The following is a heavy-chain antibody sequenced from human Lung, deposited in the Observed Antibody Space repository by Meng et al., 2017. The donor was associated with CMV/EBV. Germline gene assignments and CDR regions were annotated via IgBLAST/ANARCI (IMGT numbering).Heavy chain of an antibody. J-gene: IGHJ6*02. CDR1: GYTFTSYY. CDR2: INPSGGST. D-gene: IGHD3-3*01. Sequence: SXXVSXXASGYTFTSYYMHWVRQAPGQGLEWMGIINPSGGSTSYAQKFQGRVTMTRDTSTSTVYMELSSLRSEDTAVYYCARDFIPVFGVAPTYYYYGMDVWXQGTTVTVSS. CDR3: ARDFIPVFGVAPTYYYYGMDV. V-gene: IGHV1-46*01.